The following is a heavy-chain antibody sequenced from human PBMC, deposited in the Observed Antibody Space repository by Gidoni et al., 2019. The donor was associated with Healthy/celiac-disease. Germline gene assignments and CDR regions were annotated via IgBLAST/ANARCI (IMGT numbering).Heavy chain of an antibody. CDR2: ISSSSSSI. D-gene: IGHD3-22*01. V-gene: IGHV3-48*02. Sequence: EVKLVESGGGLVQPGGSLSLYWAAPGFTFSSYSMNWVRQAPGKGLEWVSYISSSSSSIYYADSVKGRFTISRDNAKNSLYLQMNSLRDEDTAVYYCASTYDSSGYPPREFDYWGQGTLVTVSS. CDR3: ASTYDSSGYPPREFDY. J-gene: IGHJ4*02. CDR1: GFTFSSYS.